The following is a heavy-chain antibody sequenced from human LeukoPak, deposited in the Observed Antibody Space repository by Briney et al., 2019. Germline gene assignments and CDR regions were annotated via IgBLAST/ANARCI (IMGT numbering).Heavy chain of an antibody. Sequence: PSETLSLTCTVSDYSISNNNWWGWIRQPPGKGLEWIGYIYYSGSTHYNPSLKSRVTMSVDTSKNQFFLNLSSVTAVDTAVYYCARLIIGTYDAFDIWGQGTMVTVSS. D-gene: IGHD1/OR15-1a*01. CDR1: DYSISNNNW. CDR3: ARLIIGTYDAFDI. CDR2: IYYSGST. V-gene: IGHV4-28*01. J-gene: IGHJ3*02.